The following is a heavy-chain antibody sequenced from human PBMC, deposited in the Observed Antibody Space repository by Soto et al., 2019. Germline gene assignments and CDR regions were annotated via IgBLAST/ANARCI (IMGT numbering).Heavy chain of an antibody. CDR2: IDGGDSDS. Sequence: EVQLVQSGAEVKKPGESLKISCNGSGYKISSFWIGWVRQMPGKDLEWMGTIDGGDSDSTYNPYFQGQVNFTADKSNSTTYLQFIILKASDTATYYCARRLGLLPGYEVECWGQGNPVTVSS. D-gene: IGHD2-15*01. J-gene: IGHJ4*02. CDR3: ARRLGLLPGYEVEC. V-gene: IGHV5-51*01. CDR1: GYKISSFW.